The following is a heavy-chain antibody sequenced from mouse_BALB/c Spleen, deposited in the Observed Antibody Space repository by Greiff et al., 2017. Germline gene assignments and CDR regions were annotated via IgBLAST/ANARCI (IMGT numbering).Heavy chain of an antibody. J-gene: IGHJ4*01. CDR3: ARSGWEDAMDY. CDR2: ISYSGST. CDR1: GYSITSDYA. Sequence: ESGPGLVKPSQSLSLTCTVTGYSITSDYAWNWIRQFPGNKLEWMGYISYSGSTSYNPSLKSRISITRDTSKNQFFLQLNSVTTEDTATYYCARSGWEDAMDYWGQGTSVTVSS. V-gene: IGHV3-2*02. D-gene: IGHD1-1*02.